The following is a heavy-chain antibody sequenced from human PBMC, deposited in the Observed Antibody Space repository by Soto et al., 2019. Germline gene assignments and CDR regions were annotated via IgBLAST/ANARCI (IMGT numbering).Heavy chain of an antibody. V-gene: IGHV3-23*01. CDR1: GFTFSSSA. Sequence: PGGSLRLSCAASGFTFSSSAMSWVRQAPGKGLGWVSAINAGPGDTFYDDSVKGRFTISRDDSKNSLYLQMNSLRAEDTAVYYCARDQLYYNDISGRPLNAFDVWGQGTMVTVSS. CDR3: ARDQLYYNDISGRPLNAFDV. D-gene: IGHD3-22*01. J-gene: IGHJ3*01. CDR2: INAGPGDT.